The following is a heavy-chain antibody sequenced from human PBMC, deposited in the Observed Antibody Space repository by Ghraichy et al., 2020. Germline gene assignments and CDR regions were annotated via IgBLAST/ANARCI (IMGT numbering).Heavy chain of an antibody. CDR2: IRSKANSYAT. CDR1: GFTFSGSA. Sequence: GESLNISCAASGFTFSGSAMHWVRQASGKELEWVGRIRSKANSYATAYAASVKGRFTISRDDSKNTAYLQMNSLKTEDTAVYYCTRRGYSGNKTFDYWGQGTLVIVSS. V-gene: IGHV3-73*01. CDR3: TRRGYSGNKTFDY. J-gene: IGHJ4*02. D-gene: IGHD1-26*01.